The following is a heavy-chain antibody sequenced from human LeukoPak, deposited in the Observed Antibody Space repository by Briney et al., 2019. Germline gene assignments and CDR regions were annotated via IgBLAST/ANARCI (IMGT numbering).Heavy chain of an antibody. CDR1: GFTFDDYA. V-gene: IGHV3-9*01. Sequence: GGSLRLSCAASGFTFDDYAMHWVRQAPGKGLEWVSGISGNSGSIGYADSVKGRFTISRDNAKNSLYLQMNSLRAEDTALYYCAKDIVYDILTGTLDIWGQGTMVTVSS. J-gene: IGHJ3*02. CDR2: ISGNSGSI. CDR3: AKDIVYDILTGTLDI. D-gene: IGHD3-9*01.